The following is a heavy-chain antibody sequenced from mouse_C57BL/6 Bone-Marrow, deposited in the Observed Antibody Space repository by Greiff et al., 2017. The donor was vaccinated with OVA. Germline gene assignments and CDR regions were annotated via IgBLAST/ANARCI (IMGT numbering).Heavy chain of an antibody. D-gene: IGHD2-3*01. CDR2: IDPSDSYT. J-gene: IGHJ3*01. Sequence: QVQLQQPGAELVRPGTSVKLSCKASGYTFTSYWMHWVKQRPGQGLEWIGVIDPSDSYTNYNQKFKGKATLTVDTSSSTAYMQLSSLTSEDSAVYYCARSGKWLLGFAYWGQGTLVTVAA. CDR3: ARSGKWLLGFAY. V-gene: IGHV1-59*01. CDR1: GYTFTSYW.